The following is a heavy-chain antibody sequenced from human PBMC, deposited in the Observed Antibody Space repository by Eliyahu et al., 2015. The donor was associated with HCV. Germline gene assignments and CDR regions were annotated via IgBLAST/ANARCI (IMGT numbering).Heavy chain of an antibody. CDR1: GFTFXYXA. J-gene: IGHJ6*02. D-gene: IGHD3-22*01. V-gene: IGHV3-43*02. CDR3: AKDRFDSSGYYSKGMDV. CDR2: ISGDGGST. Sequence: EVQLVESGGGVVQPGGSLRLXXAAXGFTFXYXAMHWVRQAPGKGLGWVSLISGDGGSTSYADSVKGRFTISRDNSKNSLYLQMNSLRTEDTALYYCAKDRFDSSGYYSKGMDVWGQGTTVTVSS.